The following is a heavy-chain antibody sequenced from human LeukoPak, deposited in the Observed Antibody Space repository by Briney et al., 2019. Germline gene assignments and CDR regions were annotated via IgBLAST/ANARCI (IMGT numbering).Heavy chain of an antibody. CDR3: ARPVGATSGYIDY. CDR1: GYSFTSYW. D-gene: IGHD1-26*01. V-gene: IGHV5-51*03. J-gene: IGHJ4*02. Sequence: GESPRISCKGSGYSFTSYWIGWVRQMPGKGLEWMGIIYPGDSDTRYSPSFQGQVTISADKSISTAYLQWSSLKASDTAMYYCARPVGATSGYIDYWGQGTPVTVSS. CDR2: IYPGDSDT.